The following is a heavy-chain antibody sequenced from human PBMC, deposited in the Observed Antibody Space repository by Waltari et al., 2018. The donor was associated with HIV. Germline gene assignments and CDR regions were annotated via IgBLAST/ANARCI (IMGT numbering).Heavy chain of an antibody. CDR3: TRDRTYGPLRYFDY. CDR2: ISSSSDTI. V-gene: IGHV3-48*02. J-gene: IGHJ4*02. CDR1: GFTFSIYN. Sequence: EVQLVESGGGLVQPGGSLRLSCAASGFTFSIYNFNWVRQAPGKGLEWVSYISSSSDTIYYADSVKGRFTISRDNAKNSLYLQMNSLRDEDTAVYYCTRDRTYGPLRYFDYWGQGTLVTVSS. D-gene: IGHD3-10*01.